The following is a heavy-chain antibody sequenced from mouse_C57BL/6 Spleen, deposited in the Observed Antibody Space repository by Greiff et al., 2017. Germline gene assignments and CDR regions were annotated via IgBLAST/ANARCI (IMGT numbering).Heavy chain of an antibody. CDR3: ALTTVVATPY. J-gene: IGHJ3*01. CDR2: INPGGGGT. Sequence: QVQLQQPGAELVRPGTSVKVSCKASGYAFTNYLIEWVKQRPGQGLEWIGGINPGGGGTNYNEKFKGKATLTADKSSSTAYMQLSSLTSEDSAVYFCALTTVVATPYWGQGTLVTVSA. D-gene: IGHD1-1*01. CDR1: GYAFTNYL. V-gene: IGHV1-54*01.